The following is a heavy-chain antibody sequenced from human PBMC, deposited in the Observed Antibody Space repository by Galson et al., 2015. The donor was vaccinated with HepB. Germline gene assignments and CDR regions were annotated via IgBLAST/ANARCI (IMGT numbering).Heavy chain of an antibody. D-gene: IGHD3-22*01. CDR3: ARDGPRPDSSGDY. CDR2: IWYDGSNK. Sequence: SLRLSCAASGFTFSSYGMHWVRQAPGKGLEWVAIIWYDGSNKYYADSVKGRFTISRDNSKNTLYLQMNSLRAEDTAVYYCARDGPRPDSSGDYWGQGTLVTVSS. V-gene: IGHV3-33*01. J-gene: IGHJ4*02. CDR1: GFTFSSYG.